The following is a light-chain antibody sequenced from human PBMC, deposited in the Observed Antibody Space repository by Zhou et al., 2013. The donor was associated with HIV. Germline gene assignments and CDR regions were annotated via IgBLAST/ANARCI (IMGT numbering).Light chain of an antibody. J-gene: IGKJ2*01. V-gene: IGKV3-20*01. CDR2: GAS. CDR1: QSVSKSY. Sequence: EIVLTQSPGTLSLSPGERATFSCTASQSVSKSYLAWYQQKPGQAPRLLIYGASSRATGIPDRFSGSGSGTDFTLTISRLEPEDFAAYYCQQYGSSPRTFGQGTKLEIK. CDR3: QQYGSSPRT.